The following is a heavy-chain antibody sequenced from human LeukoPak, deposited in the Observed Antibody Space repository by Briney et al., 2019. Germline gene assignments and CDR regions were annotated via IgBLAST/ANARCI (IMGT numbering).Heavy chain of an antibody. CDR2: ISAYNGNT. CDR3: ERVSDYYDSSGYYGRYYYYMDV. V-gene: IGHV1-18*01. D-gene: IGHD3-22*01. CDR1: GYTFTSHG. Sequence: ASVHVSCKASGYTFTSHGISWVRQAPGQGLEWMGWISAYNGNTNYAQKLQGRVTMTTGTSTSTAYMELRSLKSDDTAVYYCERVSDYYDSSGYYGRYYYYMDVWGKGTTVTISS. J-gene: IGHJ6*03.